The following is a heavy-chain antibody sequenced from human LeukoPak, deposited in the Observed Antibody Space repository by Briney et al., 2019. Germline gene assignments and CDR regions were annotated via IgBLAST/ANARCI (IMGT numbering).Heavy chain of an antibody. D-gene: IGHD2-2*01. Sequence: GESLKISCKGSGYSFTSYWVGWVRQMPGKGLEWMGIIYPGDSDTRYSPSFQGQVTISADKSISTAYLQWSSLEASDTAMYYCARRIGYCSSTSCYSNWFDPWGQGTLVTVSS. V-gene: IGHV5-51*01. CDR2: IYPGDSDT. CDR3: ARRIGYCSSTSCYSNWFDP. CDR1: GYSFTSYW. J-gene: IGHJ5*02.